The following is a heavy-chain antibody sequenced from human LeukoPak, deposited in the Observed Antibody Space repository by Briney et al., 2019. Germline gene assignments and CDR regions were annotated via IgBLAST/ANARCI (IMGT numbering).Heavy chain of an antibody. Sequence: GGSLRLSCAASGFTFSRDAMSWVRQAPGKGLEWVSAISGSGGSAYYADSVQGRFTISRDNSKNTLYLQMNSLRAADTAVYYCARRCYDSSGFDYWGQGTLVTVSS. V-gene: IGHV3-23*01. CDR2: ISGSGGSA. D-gene: IGHD3-22*01. CDR1: GFTFSRDA. J-gene: IGHJ4*02. CDR3: ARRCYDSSGFDY.